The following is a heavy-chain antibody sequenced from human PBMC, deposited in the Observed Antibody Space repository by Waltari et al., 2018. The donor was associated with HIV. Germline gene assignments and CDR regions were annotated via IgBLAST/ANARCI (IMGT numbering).Heavy chain of an antibody. D-gene: IGHD7-27*01. CDR1: GFSFSSYS. CDR3: ARDPRWTGASDY. J-gene: IGHJ4*02. Sequence: EVQLVESGGGLVKPGGSLSLSCAASGFSFSSYSMNGVRQAPGKGLEWVSSMSTSRRYIYYADSVKGRFTISRDNAKNSRYLQMNSLRVEDTAVYFCARDPRWTGASDYWGQGTLVTVSS. V-gene: IGHV3-21*01. CDR2: MSTSRRYI.